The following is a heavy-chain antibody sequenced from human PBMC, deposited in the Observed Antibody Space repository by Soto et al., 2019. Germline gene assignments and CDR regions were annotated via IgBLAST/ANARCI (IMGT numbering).Heavy chain of an antibody. J-gene: IGHJ5*02. V-gene: IGHV4-31*03. CDR2: IYYSGST. CDR1: GGSISSGDYY. CDR3: ARWWSGRRQGFDP. Sequence: QVQLQESGPVLVKPSQTLSLTCTVSGGSISSGDYYWSWIRQHPGKGLEWIGYIYYSGSTYYNPSLKSRVTISVDTSKNQFSLKLSSVTAADTAVYYCARWWSGRRQGFDPWGQGTLVTVSS. D-gene: IGHD3-3*01.